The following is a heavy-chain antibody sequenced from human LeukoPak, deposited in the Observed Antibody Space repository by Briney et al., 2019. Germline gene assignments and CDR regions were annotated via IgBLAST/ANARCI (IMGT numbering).Heavy chain of an antibody. D-gene: IGHD5-18*01. CDR1: GGSISSYY. V-gene: IGHV4-59*12. CDR3: ARVDTAMVALDY. Sequence: PSETLSPTCTVSGGSISSYYWSWIRQPPGKGLEWIGYIYYSGSTNYNPSLKSRVTISVDTSKNQFSLKPSSVTAADTAVYYCARVDTAMVALDYWGQGTLVTVSS. J-gene: IGHJ4*02. CDR2: IYYSGST.